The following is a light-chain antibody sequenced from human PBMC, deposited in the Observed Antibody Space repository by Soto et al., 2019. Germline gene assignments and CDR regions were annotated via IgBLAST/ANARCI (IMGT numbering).Light chain of an antibody. J-gene: IGKJ3*01. V-gene: IGKV3-15*01. Sequence: EIVMTQSPATLSVSPGERATLSCRASQSVSSNLAWYQQKPGQAPRLLIYGASTRATGIPARFSGSGSGTEFPLNISSLQSEDFAVYYCQQYNNWPGFTFGPGTKVPIK. CDR3: QQYNNWPGFT. CDR2: GAS. CDR1: QSVSSN.